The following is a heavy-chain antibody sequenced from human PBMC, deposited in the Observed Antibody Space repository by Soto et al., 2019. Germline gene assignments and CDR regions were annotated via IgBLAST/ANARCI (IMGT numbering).Heavy chain of an antibody. CDR2: IYYSGST. V-gene: IGHV4-39*01. Sequence: SETLSLSCTVSGGSISSSSYYWGWIRQPPGKGLEWIGSIYYSGSTYYNPSLKSRVTISVDTSKNQFSLKLSSVTAADTAVYYCAKSPLPFGGVIGGYGMDVWGQGTTVTVSS. CDR3: AKSPLPFGGVIGGYGMDV. CDR1: GGSISSSSYY. D-gene: IGHD3-16*02. J-gene: IGHJ6*02.